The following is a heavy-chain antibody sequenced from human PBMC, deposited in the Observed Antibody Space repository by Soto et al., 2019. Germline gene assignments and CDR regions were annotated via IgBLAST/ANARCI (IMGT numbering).Heavy chain of an antibody. CDR2: IYYSGST. Sequence: SETLSLTCTVSGGSISSGGYYWSWIRQHPGKGLEWIGYIYYSGSTYYNPSLKSRVTISVDTSKNQFSLKLSSVTAADTAVYYCARDVYDYLLDVWGQGTAVTVSS. J-gene: IGHJ6*02. CDR3: ARDVYDYLLDV. V-gene: IGHV4-31*03. CDR1: GGSISSGGYY. D-gene: IGHD3-16*01.